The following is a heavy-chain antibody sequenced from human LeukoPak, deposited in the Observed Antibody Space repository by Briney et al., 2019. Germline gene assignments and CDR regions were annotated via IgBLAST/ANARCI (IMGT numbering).Heavy chain of an antibody. CDR2: IRSDGSVK. D-gene: IGHD6-13*01. CDR1: GFTFSGYG. CDR3: AKDEAAAGVDFDY. V-gene: IGHV3-30*02. J-gene: IGHJ4*02. Sequence: SGGSLRLSCAASGFTFSGYGIHWFRQAPGKGLEWVSFIRSDGSVKYYADSVRGRFTISRDNSKNTLYLQMNSLRAEDTAVYYCAKDEAAAGVDFDYWGQGTLVTVYS.